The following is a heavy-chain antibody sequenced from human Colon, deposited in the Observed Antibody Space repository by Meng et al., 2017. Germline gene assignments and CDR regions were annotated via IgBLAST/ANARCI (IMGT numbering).Heavy chain of an antibody. Sequence: QVQLQWSGLGLVKPSQTLSLTCSVSGGSISNGFFFWSWLRQHPLKGLYWIGSVSHTGSTSYNPSIQSLVTISRDTPKNQFSLNLTSVTAADTAVYFCARGSGTLRHFDYWGQGTLVTVSS. J-gene: IGHJ4*02. CDR1: GGSISNGFFF. V-gene: IGHV4-31*01. D-gene: IGHD1-26*01. CDR3: ARGSGTLRHFDY. CDR2: VSHTGST.